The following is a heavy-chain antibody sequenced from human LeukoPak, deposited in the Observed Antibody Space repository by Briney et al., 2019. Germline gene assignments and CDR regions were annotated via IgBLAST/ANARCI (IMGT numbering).Heavy chain of an antibody. Sequence: ASVKVSCKVSGYTLTELSMHWVRQAPGKGLEWMGGFEPEDGETIYAQKFQGRVTMTEDASTDTAYMELSSLRSEDTAVYYCATASRVRPDDCSGGSCYSGGWFDPWGQGTLVTVSS. V-gene: IGHV1-24*01. D-gene: IGHD2-15*01. CDR1: GYTLTELS. J-gene: IGHJ5*02. CDR2: FEPEDGET. CDR3: ATASRVRPDDCSGGSCYSGGWFDP.